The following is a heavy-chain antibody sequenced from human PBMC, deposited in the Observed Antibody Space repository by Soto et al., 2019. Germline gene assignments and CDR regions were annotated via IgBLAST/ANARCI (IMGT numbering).Heavy chain of an antibody. CDR3: ARALAYCGGDCYSFFGGYFDY. Sequence: QVQLVQSGAEVKKPGSSVKVSCKASGGTFSSYAISWVRQAPGQGLEWMGGIIPIFGTANYAQKFQGRVTITADESTSTAYMELSSLRSEDTAVYYCARALAYCGGDCYSFFGGYFDYWGQGTLVTVSS. J-gene: IGHJ4*02. CDR2: IIPIFGTA. V-gene: IGHV1-69*01. CDR1: GGTFSSYA. D-gene: IGHD2-21*02.